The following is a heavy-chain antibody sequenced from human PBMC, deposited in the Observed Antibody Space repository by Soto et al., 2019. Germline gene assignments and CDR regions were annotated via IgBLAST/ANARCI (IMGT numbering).Heavy chain of an antibody. CDR3: ASGLRPFSWFDP. V-gene: IGHV4-39*07. J-gene: IGHJ5*02. CDR1: GGSISSSSYY. Sequence: SETLSLTCTVSGGSISSSSYYWGWIRQPPGKGLEWIGSIYYSGSTNYNPSLKSRVTISVDTSKNQFSLKLSSVTAADTAVYYCASGLRPFSWFDPWGQGTLVTVSS. D-gene: IGHD5-12*01. CDR2: IYYSGST.